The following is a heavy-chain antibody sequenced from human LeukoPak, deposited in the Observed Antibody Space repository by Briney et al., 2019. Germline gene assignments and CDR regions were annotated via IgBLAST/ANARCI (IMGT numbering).Heavy chain of an antibody. D-gene: IGHD3-16*01. CDR3: VRDHLYGFDY. Sequence: GGSLRLSCAASGFTFVNYNMNWVRQAPGKGLEWVSYITSSGSAIFYADSVKVRFTISRDNAKNSLNLQMNSLRDEDTAVYYCVRDHLYGFDYWGQGTLVTVSS. J-gene: IGHJ4*02. CDR1: GFTFVNYN. V-gene: IGHV3-48*02. CDR2: ITSSGSAI.